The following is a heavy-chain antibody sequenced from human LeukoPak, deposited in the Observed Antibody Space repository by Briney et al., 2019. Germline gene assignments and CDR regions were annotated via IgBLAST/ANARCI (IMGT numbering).Heavy chain of an antibody. D-gene: IGHD3-3*01. Sequence: SVKVSCKASGGTFSSYAISWVRQAPGQGLEWMGGIIPIFGTANYAQKFQGRVTITTDESTSTAYMELSSLRSEDTAVYYCARLKRFLEWHFDYWGQGTLVTVSS. CDR2: IIPIFGTA. J-gene: IGHJ4*02. CDR1: GGTFSSYA. V-gene: IGHV1-69*05. CDR3: ARLKRFLEWHFDY.